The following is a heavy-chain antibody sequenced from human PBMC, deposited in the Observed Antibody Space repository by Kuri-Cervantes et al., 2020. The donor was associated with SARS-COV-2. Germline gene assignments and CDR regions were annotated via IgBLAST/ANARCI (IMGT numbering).Heavy chain of an antibody. Sequence: SVKVSCKASGGTFSTYAISWVRQAPGQGLEWMGRIIPIFGTTNFPQKFQGRVTFTADESTSTAYMELSSLRSEDTAVYYCARRVVVPAALPSGWYFDLWGRGTLVTVSS. CDR2: IIPIFGTT. CDR3: ARRVVVPAALPSGWYFDL. J-gene: IGHJ2*01. CDR1: GGTFSTYA. D-gene: IGHD2-2*02. V-gene: IGHV1-69*13.